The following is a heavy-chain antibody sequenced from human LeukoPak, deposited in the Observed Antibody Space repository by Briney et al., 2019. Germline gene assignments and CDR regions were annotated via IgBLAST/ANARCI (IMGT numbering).Heavy chain of an antibody. CDR2: IYYSGST. J-gene: IGHJ4*02. CDR1: GGSISSYY. V-gene: IGHV4-59*01. CDR3: AAMTTVTMYSYFFDS. D-gene: IGHD4-17*01. Sequence: SETLSLTCTVSGGSISSYYWSWIRQPPGKGVEWIGYIYYSGSTNYNPSLKSRVTISVDTSKNQFSLKLSSVTAADTAIYYCAAMTTVTMYSYFFDSWGQGTLLTVSS.